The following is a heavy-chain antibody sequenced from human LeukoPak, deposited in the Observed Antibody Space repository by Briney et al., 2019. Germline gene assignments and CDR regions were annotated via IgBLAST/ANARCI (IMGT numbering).Heavy chain of an antibody. CDR2: ISSGGTKI. CDR1: GFIFSSYS. D-gene: IGHD6-13*01. V-gene: IGHV3-21*01. J-gene: IGHJ4*02. Sequence: GGSLRLSCEASGFIFSSYSINWVRQAPGKGLEWVSSISSGGTKIYYADSVKGRFTISRDDVKKSVYLQMNSLRVEDTAVYCCARDFLAAGDYWGQGTQVTVSS. CDR3: ARDFLAAGDY.